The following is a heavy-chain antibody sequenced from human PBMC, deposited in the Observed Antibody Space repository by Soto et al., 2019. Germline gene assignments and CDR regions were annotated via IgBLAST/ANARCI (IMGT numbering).Heavy chain of an antibody. J-gene: IGHJ4*02. CDR1: GFSFSSYA. Sequence: GGSLRLSCAASGFSFSSYAMHWVRQAPGKGLEYVSGISTSGDSTYYTNSVKGRFTISRDNSKSTLYLQMGSLRAEDLAVYYCARGQMWAHFDYWGQGT. CDR3: ARGQMWAHFDY. CDR2: ISTSGDST. D-gene: IGHD1-26*01. V-gene: IGHV3-64*01.